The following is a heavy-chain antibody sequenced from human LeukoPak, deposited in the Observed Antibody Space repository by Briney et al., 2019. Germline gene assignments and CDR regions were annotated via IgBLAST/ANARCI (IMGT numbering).Heavy chain of an antibody. CDR3: AWRTIFGVVYPRYYYYGMDV. J-gene: IGHJ6*02. CDR2: ISSSSSYI. D-gene: IGHD3-3*01. Sequence: KPGGSLRLSCAASGFTFSSYSMNWVRQAPGKGLEWVSSISSSSSYIYYADSVKGRFTISRDNAKNSLYLQMNSLRAEDTAVYYCAWRTIFGVVYPRYYYYGMDVWGQGTTVTVSS. CDR1: GFTFSSYS. V-gene: IGHV3-21*01.